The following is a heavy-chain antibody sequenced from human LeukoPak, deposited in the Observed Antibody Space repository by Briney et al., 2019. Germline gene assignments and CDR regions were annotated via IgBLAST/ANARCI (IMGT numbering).Heavy chain of an antibody. V-gene: IGHV4-34*01. J-gene: IGHJ4*02. D-gene: IGHD1-1*01. CDR3: ARRTGNFDY. CDR2: MNHSGST. Sequence: SETLSLTCAVYGGSFSGYYWSWIRQPPGKGLEWIGEMNHSGSTNYNPSLKSRVTISVDTSKNQFSLRLSSVTAADTAVYYCARRTGNFDYWGQGTLVTVSS. CDR1: GGSFSGYY.